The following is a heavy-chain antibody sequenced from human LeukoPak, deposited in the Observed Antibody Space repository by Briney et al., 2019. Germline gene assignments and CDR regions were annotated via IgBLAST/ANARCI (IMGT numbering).Heavy chain of an antibody. Sequence: GGSLRLSCAASGFTFSDYYMIWIRQAPGKGLEWVSYISSSGSTIYYADSVKGRFTISKDNAKKSLYLQMNSLRAEDTALYYCARDAFPYVWGSYRYFDYWGQGTLVTVSS. D-gene: IGHD3-16*02. CDR2: ISSSGSTI. J-gene: IGHJ4*02. V-gene: IGHV3-11*01. CDR1: GFTFSDYY. CDR3: ARDAFPYVWGSYRYFDY.